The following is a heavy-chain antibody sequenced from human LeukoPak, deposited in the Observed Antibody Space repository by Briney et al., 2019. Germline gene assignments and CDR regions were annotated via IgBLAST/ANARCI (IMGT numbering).Heavy chain of an antibody. CDR2: IRSKANSYAT. V-gene: IGHV3-73*01. D-gene: IGHD4-17*01. CDR1: GFTFSGSA. CDR3: TRHEYGDSYPFDY. Sequence: GGSLKLSCVASGFTFSGSAMHWVRQASGKGLEWVGRIRSKANSYATAYAASVKGRFTISRDDSKNTAYLQMNSLKTEDTAVYYCTRHEYGDSYPFDYWGQGTLVTVSS. J-gene: IGHJ4*02.